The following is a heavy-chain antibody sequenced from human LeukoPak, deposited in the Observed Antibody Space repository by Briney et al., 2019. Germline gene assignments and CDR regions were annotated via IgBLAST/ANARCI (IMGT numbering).Heavy chain of an antibody. CDR2: VNPNSGDT. CDR1: GYRFITYL. J-gene: IGHJ4*02. V-gene: IGHV1-2*02. CDR3: AKELTNYCDS. D-gene: IGHD1-1*01. Sequence: GASVKVSCKASGYRFITYLMHWVRQAPGQGLEWMGWVNPNSGDTTYAQKFQGRVTMTRDTSISTVYMELSGLTSDDTAVYYCAKELTNYCDSWGQGTLVTAS.